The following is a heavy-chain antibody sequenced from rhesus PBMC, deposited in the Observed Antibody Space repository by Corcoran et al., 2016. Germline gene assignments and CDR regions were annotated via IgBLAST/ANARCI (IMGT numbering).Heavy chain of an antibody. CDR2: IGGSSGRT. Sequence: QVQLQESGPGLMKASETLSLTCAVSGYSISSHYFWNWFRQPPGKRLEWIGYIGGSSGRTNYNPSLWGRVTIAKDTAKNQFSLKLNSVTAADTAVYYCARDQGGQQEYLFYYWGQGVLVTVSS. V-gene: IGHV4-127*01. D-gene: IGHD6-25*01. J-gene: IGHJ4*01. CDR3: ARDQGGQQEYLFYY. CDR1: GYSISSHYF.